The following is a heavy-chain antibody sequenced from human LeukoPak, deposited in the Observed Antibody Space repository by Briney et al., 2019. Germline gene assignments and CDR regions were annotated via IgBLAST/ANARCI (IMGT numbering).Heavy chain of an antibody. D-gene: IGHD6-19*01. Sequence: ASVKVSCKASGYTFTSYDINWVRQATGQGLEWMGWMNPNSGNTGYAQKFQGRVTMTRNTSISTAYMELSSLRSEDTAVYYCARERGYSSGWSDAFDIWGQGTTVTVSS. CDR3: ARERGYSSGWSDAFDI. V-gene: IGHV1-8*01. CDR1: GYTFTSYD. J-gene: IGHJ3*02. CDR2: MNPNSGNT.